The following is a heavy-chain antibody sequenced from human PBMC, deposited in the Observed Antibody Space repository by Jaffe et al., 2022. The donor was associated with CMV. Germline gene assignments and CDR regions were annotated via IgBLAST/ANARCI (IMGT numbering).Heavy chain of an antibody. D-gene: IGHD3-3*01. CDR2: IYYSGST. Sequence: QVQLQESGPGLVKPSQTLSLTCTVSGGSISSGGYYWSWIRQHPGKGLEWIGYIYYSGSTYYNPSLKSRVTISVDTSKNQFSLKLSSVTAADTAVYYCARDRSYDFWSGQDPSHYYYGMDVWGQGTTVTVSS. CDR1: GGSISSGGYY. J-gene: IGHJ6*02. CDR3: ARDRSYDFWSGQDPSHYYYGMDV. V-gene: IGHV4-31*03.